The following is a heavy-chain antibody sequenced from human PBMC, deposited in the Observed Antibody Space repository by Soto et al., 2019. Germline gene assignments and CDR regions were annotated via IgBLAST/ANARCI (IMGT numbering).Heavy chain of an antibody. CDR1: GFTFTNYG. J-gene: IGHJ5*02. CDR2: IWYDGINT. CDR3: VRVDPYYASDL. Sequence: QEQLVESGGGVAQPGRSLRLSCAASGFTFTNYGMQWVRQAPGKGLEWVAVIWYDGINTHYTESVKGRFSITRDDSKNTLYLQMNSLRVEDTAVYHCVRVDPYYASDLWGQGTLVTVSS. D-gene: IGHD3-3*01. V-gene: IGHV3-33*01.